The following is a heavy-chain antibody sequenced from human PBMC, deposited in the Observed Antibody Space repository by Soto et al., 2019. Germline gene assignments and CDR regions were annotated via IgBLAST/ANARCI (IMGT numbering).Heavy chain of an antibody. J-gene: IGHJ4*02. D-gene: IGHD3-10*01. CDR1: GFTFNNYA. CDR3: AKGRGGSGSLTPRVDF. CDR2: ISGGGDTT. V-gene: IGHV3-23*01. Sequence: EVQLLDSGGGLVQPGGSLRLSCAASGFTFNNYAMTWVRQAPGKGLEWVSAISGGGDTTSYADSVKGRFTVSRDGSKNTLYLQVRSLRAEDTALYYCAKGRGGSGSLTPRVDFWGQGTLVTVSS.